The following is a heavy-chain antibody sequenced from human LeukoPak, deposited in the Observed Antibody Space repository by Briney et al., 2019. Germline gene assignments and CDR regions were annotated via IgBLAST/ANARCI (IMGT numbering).Heavy chain of an antibody. CDR1: GFTFSRYD. V-gene: IGHV3-48*03. D-gene: IGHD3-10*01. Sequence: SGGSLRLSCVASGFTFSRYDMNWVRQAPGKGLEWVSYISSSGSTTYYADSVKGRFTISRDNAKNSLYVQMNSLRAEDTAVYYCARGRWSGESRPCGQGTLVTVPS. CDR3: ARGRWSGESRP. J-gene: IGHJ5*02. CDR2: ISSSGSTT.